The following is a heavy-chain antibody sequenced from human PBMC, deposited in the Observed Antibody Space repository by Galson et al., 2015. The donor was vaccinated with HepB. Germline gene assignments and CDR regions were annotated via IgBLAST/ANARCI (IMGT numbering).Heavy chain of an antibody. CDR2: TYYRSKWSN. V-gene: IGHV6-1*01. CDR1: GDSVFSNTVG. J-gene: IGHJ4*02. CDR3: AKSIHLGRGFDS. D-gene: IGHD7-27*01. Sequence: CAISGDSVFSNTVGWNWIRQSPSRGLEWLGRTYYRSKWSNDYAVSVKSRITINPDTSKNQFSLQLNSVTPEDTAVYYCAKSIHLGRGFDSWGQGTLVTVSS.